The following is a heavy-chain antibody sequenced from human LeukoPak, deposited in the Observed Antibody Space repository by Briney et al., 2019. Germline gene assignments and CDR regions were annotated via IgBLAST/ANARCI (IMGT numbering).Heavy chain of an antibody. V-gene: IGHV3-48*03. CDR2: ISSSGSDI. Sequence: PGGSLRLSCAASGFTFSSDEMNWVRQAPGKGLEWVAYISSSGSDIYYADSVKGRFTISRDNPRNSLYLQMNSLRAEDTAVYYCARGGSTSSSSHFHHWGQGTLVTVSS. J-gene: IGHJ1*01. CDR3: ARGGSTSSSSHFHH. D-gene: IGHD6-6*01. CDR1: GFTFSSDE.